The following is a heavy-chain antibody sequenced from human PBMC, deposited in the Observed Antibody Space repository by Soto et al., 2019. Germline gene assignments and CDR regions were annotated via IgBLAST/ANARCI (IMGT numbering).Heavy chain of an antibody. CDR1: GGTFSSYT. D-gene: IGHD4-17*01. J-gene: IGHJ4*02. Sequence: GASVKVSCKASGGTFSSYTISWVRQAPGQGLEWMGRIIPILGIANYAQKFQGRVTITADKSTSTAYMELSSLRSEDTAVYYCARAAYGDSPPPGYWGQGTLVTVSS. V-gene: IGHV1-69*02. CDR3: ARAAYGDSPPPGY. CDR2: IIPILGIA.